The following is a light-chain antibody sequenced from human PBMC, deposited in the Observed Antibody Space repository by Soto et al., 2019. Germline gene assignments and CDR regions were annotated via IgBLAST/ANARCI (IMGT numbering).Light chain of an antibody. CDR1: QNIYSN. CDR3: QQRSNWPPTWT. Sequence: IVMTQSPATLSVSPGERATLSCRASQNIYSNVAWYQQRPGQAPRLLIYRASNRATGIPARFSGSGSGTDFTLTISSLEPEDFALYYCQQRSNWPPTWTFGQGTKVDIK. V-gene: IGKV3-11*01. CDR2: RAS. J-gene: IGKJ1*01.